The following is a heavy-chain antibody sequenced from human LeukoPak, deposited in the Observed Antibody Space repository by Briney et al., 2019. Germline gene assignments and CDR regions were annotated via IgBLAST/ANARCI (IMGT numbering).Heavy chain of an antibody. CDR2: ISAYNGNT. D-gene: IGHD6-13*01. J-gene: IGHJ4*02. CDR1: GYTFTSYG. CDR3: ARDSGLMEAASPYRF. V-gene: IGHV1-18*01. Sequence: ASVKVSCKASGYTFTSYGISWVRQAPGQGLEWMGWISAYNGNTNYAQKLQGRVTMTTDTSTSTAYMELRSLRSDDTAVYYCARDSGLMEAASPYRFWGQGTLVTVSS.